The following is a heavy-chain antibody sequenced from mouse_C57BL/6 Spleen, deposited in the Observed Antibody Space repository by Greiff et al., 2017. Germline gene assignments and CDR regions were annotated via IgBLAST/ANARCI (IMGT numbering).Heavy chain of an antibody. Sequence: QVQLQQSGAELVKPGASVKISCKASGYAFSSYWMNWVKQRPGKGLEWIGQIYPGDGDTNYNGKFKGKATLTADKSSITAYMQLSSLTSEDSAVYFCARHGNYDYYAMDYWGQGTSVTVSS. CDR1: GYAFSSYW. J-gene: IGHJ4*01. V-gene: IGHV1-80*01. CDR2: IYPGDGDT. CDR3: ARHGNYDYYAMDY. D-gene: IGHD2-1*01.